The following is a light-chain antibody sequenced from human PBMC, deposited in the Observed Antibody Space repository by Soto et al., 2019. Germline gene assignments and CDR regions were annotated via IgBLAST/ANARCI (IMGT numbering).Light chain of an antibody. CDR1: QNILSN. V-gene: IGKV3-15*01. CDR3: QQYGSSLIT. Sequence: EIVMTQSPATLSVSPGERATLSCRASQNILSNLAWYQQKPGQAPRLLIYGASTRATGIPARFSGSGSGTDFTLTISRLEPEDFAMYYCQQYGSSLITFGQGTRLEIK. J-gene: IGKJ5*01. CDR2: GAS.